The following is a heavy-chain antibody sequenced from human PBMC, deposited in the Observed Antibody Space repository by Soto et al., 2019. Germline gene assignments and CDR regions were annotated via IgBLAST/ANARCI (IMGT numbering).Heavy chain of an antibody. D-gene: IGHD6-6*01. J-gene: IGHJ5*02. CDR2: INPNSGGT. CDR1: GYTFTGYY. CDR3: ARYLEYSSPGCWFDP. V-gene: IGHV1-2*02. Sequence: QVQLVQSGAEVKKPGASVKVSCKASGYTFTGYYMHWVRQAPGQGLEWMGWINPNSGGTNYAQKFQGRVTMTRDTSISTAYMELSRLRSDDTAVYYCARYLEYSSPGCWFDPWGQGTLVTVSS.